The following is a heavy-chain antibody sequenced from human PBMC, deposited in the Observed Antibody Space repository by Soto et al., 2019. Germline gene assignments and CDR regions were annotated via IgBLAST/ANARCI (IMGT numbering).Heavy chain of an antibody. CDR3: AREVVETSSLWLDP. D-gene: IGHD6-6*01. CDR2: ISPYNGNT. V-gene: IGHV1-18*01. Sequence: ASVKVSCKASGYTFTSYGISWVRQAPGQGLEWMGWISPYNGNTYYAQNLQGRVTMTTDTSTSTAYMQLNSLKIDDTAVYYCAREVVETSSLWLDPWGQGTLVTVSS. J-gene: IGHJ5*02. CDR1: GYTFTSYG.